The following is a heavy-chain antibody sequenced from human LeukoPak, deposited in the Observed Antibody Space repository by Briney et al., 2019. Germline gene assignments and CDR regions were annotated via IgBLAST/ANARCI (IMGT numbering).Heavy chain of an antibody. Sequence: MGGIIPIFGTANYAQKFQGRVTITADESTSTAYMELSSLRSEDTAVYYCARSGIVGATIGYWGQGTLVTVSS. D-gene: IGHD1-26*01. V-gene: IGHV1-69*01. J-gene: IGHJ4*02. CDR3: ARSGIVGATIGY. CDR2: IIPIFGTA.